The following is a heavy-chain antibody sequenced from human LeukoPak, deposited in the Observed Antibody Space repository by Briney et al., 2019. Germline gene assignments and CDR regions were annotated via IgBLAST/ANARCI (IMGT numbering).Heavy chain of an antibody. D-gene: IGHD5-18*01. CDR3: ARSGYSYGYRYFDY. Sequence: SETLSLTCTVSGGSISSSSYYWAWIRQPPGKGLEWIGNIYHTGSTYYNPSLKSRVTISVDTSKNQFSLKLSSVTAADTAVYYCARSGYSYGYRYFDYWGQGTLVTVSS. CDR2: IYHTGST. J-gene: IGHJ4*02. CDR1: GGSISSSSYY. V-gene: IGHV4-39*07.